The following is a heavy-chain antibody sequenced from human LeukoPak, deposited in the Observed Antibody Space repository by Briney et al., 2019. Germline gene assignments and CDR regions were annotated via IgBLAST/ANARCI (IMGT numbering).Heavy chain of an antibody. D-gene: IGHD2-15*01. CDR1: GYTFTSYG. Sequence: VASVKVSCKASGYTFTSYGISWVRQAPGQGLEWMGWISAYNGNTNYAQKLQGRVTMTTDTSTSTAYMELRSLRSDDTAVYYCARDRYCSGGSCYRGLLHYYGMDVWGQGTTVTVSS. CDR2: ISAYNGNT. CDR3: ARDRYCSGGSCYRGLLHYYGMDV. V-gene: IGHV1-18*01. J-gene: IGHJ6*02.